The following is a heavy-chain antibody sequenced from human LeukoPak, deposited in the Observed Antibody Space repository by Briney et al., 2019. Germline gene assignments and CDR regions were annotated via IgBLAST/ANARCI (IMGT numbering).Heavy chain of an antibody. V-gene: IGHV3-23*01. Sequence: GGSLRLSCAASGFTFSSYAMSWVRQAPGKGLEWVSAISGSGGSTYYADSVKGRFTISRDNSKNTLYLQMNSLRPEDTAVYYCARATYYYDNTGYAYWGQGTLVTVSS. CDR3: ARATYYYDNTGYAY. CDR1: GFTFSSYA. D-gene: IGHD3-22*01. J-gene: IGHJ4*02. CDR2: ISGSGGST.